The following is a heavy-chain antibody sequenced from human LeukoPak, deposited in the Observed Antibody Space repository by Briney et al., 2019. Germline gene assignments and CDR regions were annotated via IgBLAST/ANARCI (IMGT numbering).Heavy chain of an antibody. Sequence: PGGSLRLSCAASGFTFSSYGMHWVRQAPGKGLEWVAVIWYDGSNKYYADSVKGRFTISRDNSKNTLYLQMNSLRAEDTAVYYCARYSGYDQPDAFDIWGQGTMVTVSS. V-gene: IGHV3-33*01. CDR1: GFTFSSYG. CDR2: IWYDGSNK. CDR3: ARYSGYDQPDAFDI. J-gene: IGHJ3*02. D-gene: IGHD5-12*01.